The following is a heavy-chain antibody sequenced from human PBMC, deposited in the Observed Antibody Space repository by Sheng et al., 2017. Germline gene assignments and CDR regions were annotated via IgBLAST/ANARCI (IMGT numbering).Heavy chain of an antibody. CDR3: ARKDGDY. CDR2: IYTSGST. Sequence: QVQLQESGPRLVNPSETLSLTCTVSGASIGSYFWTWIRQPAGKGLEWMGRIYTSGSTNYNPSLKSRVTMSVDTSKNQLSLRLSSVTAADTAVYYCARKDGDYWGQGILVTVSS. V-gene: IGHV4-4*07. J-gene: IGHJ4*02. CDR1: GASIGSYF.